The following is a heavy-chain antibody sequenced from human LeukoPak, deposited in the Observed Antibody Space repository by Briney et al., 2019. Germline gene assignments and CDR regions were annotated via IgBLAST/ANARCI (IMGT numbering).Heavy chain of an antibody. CDR2: INPSGGST. Sequence: GASVKVSCKASGGTFSSYAISWVRQAPGQGLEWMGIINPSGGSTSYAQKFQGRVTMTRDTSTSTVYMELSSLRSEDTAVYYCARDTAMVKRNWGQGTLVTVSS. D-gene: IGHD5-18*01. CDR1: GGTFSSYA. V-gene: IGHV1-46*01. CDR3: ARDTAMVKRN. J-gene: IGHJ4*02.